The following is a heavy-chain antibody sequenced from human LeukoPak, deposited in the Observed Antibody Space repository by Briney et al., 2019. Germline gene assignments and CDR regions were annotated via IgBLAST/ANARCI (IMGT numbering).Heavy chain of an antibody. V-gene: IGHV3-30*18. CDR2: ISHDGTNK. D-gene: IGHD4-23*01. J-gene: IGHJ4*02. CDR1: GFTFTNFG. CDR3: AKSISTYGGKYRGYFDS. Sequence: GRSLGLSCAVSGFTFTNFGMHWVRQAPGKGLEWVAVISHDGTNKYYADSVKGRFTISRDNSKNTLFLQLNSLRPEDTAVYYCAKSISTYGGKYRGYFDSWGQGTLVTVSS.